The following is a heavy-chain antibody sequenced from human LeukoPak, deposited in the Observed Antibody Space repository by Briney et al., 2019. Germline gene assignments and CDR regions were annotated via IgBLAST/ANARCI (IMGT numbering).Heavy chain of an antibody. CDR3: ARDRAVGWFDP. J-gene: IGHJ5*02. V-gene: IGHV4-31*03. Sequence: SHTLSLTCTVSGGSISSGGYYWSWIRQHPGKGLEWIGYIYYSGSTYYNPSLKRRVTISVDTSKNQFSLKLSSVTAADTAVYYCARDRAVGWFDPWGQGTLVTVSS. CDR2: IYYSGST. CDR1: GGSISSGGYY.